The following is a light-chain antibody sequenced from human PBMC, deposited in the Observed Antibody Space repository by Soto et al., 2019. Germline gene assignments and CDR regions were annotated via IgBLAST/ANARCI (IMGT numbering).Light chain of an antibody. J-gene: IGKJ5*01. Sequence: DIQLTQSPSFLSASVGDSVTITCRASQGISSFVSCQQKQAGKARKLLYDAASTLQSVVPSRFSGSGSRTEFTLISSSVQQEDVASYCWQQLNSYLTTFGQGTRLEI. V-gene: IGKV1-9*01. CDR2: AAS. CDR1: QGISSF. CDR3: QQLNSYLTT.